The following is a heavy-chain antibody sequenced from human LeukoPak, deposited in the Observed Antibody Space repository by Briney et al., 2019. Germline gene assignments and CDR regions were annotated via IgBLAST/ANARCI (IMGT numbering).Heavy chain of an antibody. CDR2: ISGRTSTI. D-gene: IGHD2-2*01. CDR3: ARSGYSSTWYLQNFELDY. CDR1: GFTFTSYW. V-gene: IGHV3-48*01. J-gene: IGHJ4*02. Sequence: GGSLRLSCVASGFTFTSYWMSWVRQAPGKGLEWVAYISGRTSTIYYADSVYGRFTISRDNAKNSLYLQMNSLRAEDTAVYFCARSGYSSTWYLQNFELDYWGQGTLVTVSS.